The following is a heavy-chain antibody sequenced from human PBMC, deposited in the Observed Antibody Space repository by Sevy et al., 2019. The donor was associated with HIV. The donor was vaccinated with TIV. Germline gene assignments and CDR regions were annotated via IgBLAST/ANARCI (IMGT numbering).Heavy chain of an antibody. Sequence: GGSLRLSCAASGFIFSTYGIHWVRQAPGKGLEWVAVISFDGSDKYYADSVRGRFTISRHNSKNTLYLQMNSLRVEDTAIYYCAKMQGGSYNYYGMDVWGQGTTVTVSS. V-gene: IGHV3-30*18. J-gene: IGHJ6*02. CDR3: AKMQGGSYNYYGMDV. D-gene: IGHD1-26*01. CDR1: GFIFSTYG. CDR2: ISFDGSDK.